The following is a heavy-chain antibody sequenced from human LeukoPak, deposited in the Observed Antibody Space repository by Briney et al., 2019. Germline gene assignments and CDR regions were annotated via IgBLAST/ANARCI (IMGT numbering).Heavy chain of an antibody. CDR1: GGSISSCTYS. D-gene: IGHD2-8*01. CDR3: ARVLGYCTNGVCLYFDY. V-gene: IGHV4-39*07. Sequence: SETLSLTCSVSGGSISSCTYSWGWIRQPPGKGLEWIGSFSCSGSTYYNPSLKNRVTISVDTSKSQFSLYMDSVTAADTAVYYCARVLGYCTNGVCLYFDYWGQGTLVTVSS. CDR2: FSCSGST. J-gene: IGHJ4*02.